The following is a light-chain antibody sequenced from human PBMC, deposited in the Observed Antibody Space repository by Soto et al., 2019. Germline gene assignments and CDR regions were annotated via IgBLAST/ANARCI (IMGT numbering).Light chain of an antibody. V-gene: IGLV1-47*01. CDR2: RQT. Sequence: QSVLTQPPSASGTPGQRVTISCSGSRSSIGKNYVYWYQQFPGTAPKLLLFRQTHRPTGVPDRFSGSKSGTSASLAISGLRSEDEADYYCAVWDDTLSAWVFGGGTKLPVL. J-gene: IGLJ3*02. CDR3: AVWDDTLSAWV. CDR1: RSSIGKNY.